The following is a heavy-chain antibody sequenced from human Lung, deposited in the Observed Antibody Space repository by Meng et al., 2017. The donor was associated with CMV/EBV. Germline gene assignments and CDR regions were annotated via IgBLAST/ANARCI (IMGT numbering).Heavy chain of an antibody. CDR3: ARDVVVPAALTVRIDY. D-gene: IGHD2-2*01. CDR2: INGGNGKT. J-gene: IGHJ4*02. Sequence: QVQVVQSGAEVKKPGASVKVSCKASGYTLTSYAMHWVRQAPGQRLEWMGWINGGNGKTKYSQKFQGRVTITRDTSASTAYMELSSLRSEDTAVYYCARDVVVPAALTVRIDYWGQGTLVTVSS. V-gene: IGHV1-3*01. CDR1: GYTLTSYA.